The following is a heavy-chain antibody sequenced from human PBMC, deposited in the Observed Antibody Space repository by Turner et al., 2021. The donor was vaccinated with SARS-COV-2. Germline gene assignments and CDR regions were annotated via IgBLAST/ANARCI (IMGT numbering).Heavy chain of an antibody. CDR3: AKAGFGYSSGWGYFDY. Sequence: QVQLVESGVGVVRPRRSLRLSCAASAFTFSRYGMHGVRQAPGKGLEWVAVIWYDGSNKYYAGSVKGRFTISRDNSKNTLYLQMNSLRAEDTAGYYCAKAGFGYSSGWGYFDYWGQVTLVTVSS. CDR1: AFTFSRYG. D-gene: IGHD6-19*01. V-gene: IGHV3-33*06. CDR2: IWYDGSNK. J-gene: IGHJ4*02.